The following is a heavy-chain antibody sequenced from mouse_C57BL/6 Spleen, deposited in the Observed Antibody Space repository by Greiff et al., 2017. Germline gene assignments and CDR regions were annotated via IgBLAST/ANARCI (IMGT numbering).Heavy chain of an antibody. CDR3: ARGGGYGNYVSAWFAY. V-gene: IGHV1-80*01. CDR2: IYPGDGDT. J-gene: IGHJ3*01. D-gene: IGHD2-10*02. CDR1: GYAFSSYW. Sequence: QVQLQQSGAELVKPGASVKISCKASGYAFSSYWMNWVKQRPGKGLEWIGQIYPGDGDTNYNGKFKGKATLTADKSSSTAYMQLSSLTSEDSAVYFCARGGGYGNYVSAWFAYWGQGTLVTVSA.